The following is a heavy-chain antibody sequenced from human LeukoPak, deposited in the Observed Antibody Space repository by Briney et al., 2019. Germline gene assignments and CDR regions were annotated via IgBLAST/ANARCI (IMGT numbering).Heavy chain of an antibody. Sequence: SETLSLTCTVSGGSISSSSYYWSWIRQPPGKGLEWIGYIYYSGSTNYNPSLKSRVTISVDTSKNQFSLKLSSVTAADTAVYYCARTGSAARGDYFDYWGQGTLVTVSS. J-gene: IGHJ4*02. CDR1: GGSISSSSYY. CDR2: IYYSGST. D-gene: IGHD6-6*01. CDR3: ARTGSAARGDYFDY. V-gene: IGHV4-61*01.